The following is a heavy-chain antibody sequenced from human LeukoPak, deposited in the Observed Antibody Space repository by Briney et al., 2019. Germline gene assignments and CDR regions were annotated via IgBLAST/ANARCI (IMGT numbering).Heavy chain of an antibody. CDR2: IYTSGST. J-gene: IGHJ2*01. V-gene: IGHV4-4*07. CDR3: ARGIAAAGPNRGSYWYFDL. Sequence: SETLSLTCTVSGGSLSSYYWSWIRQPAGKGLEWIGRIYTSGSTNYNPSLKSRVTMSVETSKNQFSPRLSSVTAADTAVYYCARGIAAAGPNRGSYWYFDLWGRGTLVTVSS. D-gene: IGHD6-13*01. CDR1: GGSLSSYY.